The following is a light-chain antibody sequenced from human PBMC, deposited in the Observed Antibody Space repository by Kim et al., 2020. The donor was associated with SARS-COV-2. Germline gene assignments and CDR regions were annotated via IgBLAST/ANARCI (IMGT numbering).Light chain of an antibody. Sequence: PASISCRSLQGLVYSVESNDLDWYLQRGGQSPQLLIYLTSTRGSGVPDRFSGSGSGTNFTLKISRVEAEDVGVYFCMQTLQGPHTFGGRTKVDIK. CDR1: QGLVYSVESND. J-gene: IGKJ4*01. CDR2: LTS. V-gene: IGKV2-28*01. CDR3: MQTLQGPHT.